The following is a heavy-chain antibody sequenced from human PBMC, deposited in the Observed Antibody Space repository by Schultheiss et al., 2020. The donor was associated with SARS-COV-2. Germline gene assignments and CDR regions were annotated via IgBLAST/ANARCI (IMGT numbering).Heavy chain of an antibody. D-gene: IGHD6-13*01. CDR1: GYSISSGYY. J-gene: IGHJ3*02. V-gene: IGHV4-38-2*01. CDR2: IYTSGST. Sequence: SQTLSLTCAVSGYSISSGYYWGWIRQPPGKGLEWIGRIYTSGSTNYNPSLKSRVTISVDTSKNQFSLKLSSVTAADTAVYYCARALEGGSSWYLGHRAFDIWGQGTMVTVSS. CDR3: ARALEGGSSWYLGHRAFDI.